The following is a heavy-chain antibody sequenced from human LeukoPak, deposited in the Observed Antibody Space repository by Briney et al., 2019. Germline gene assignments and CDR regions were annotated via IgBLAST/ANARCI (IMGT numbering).Heavy chain of an antibody. D-gene: IGHD4-11*01. Sequence: ASVTVSCKASGYTFTSYDINWVRQATGQGLEWMGWMNPNSGNTGYAQKFQGRVTMTRNTYISTAYMELSSLRSEDTAVYYCARGPTGQKGPYYMDVWGKGTTVTVSS. CDR2: MNPNSGNT. J-gene: IGHJ6*03. V-gene: IGHV1-8*01. CDR3: ARGPTGQKGPYYMDV. CDR1: GYTFTSYD.